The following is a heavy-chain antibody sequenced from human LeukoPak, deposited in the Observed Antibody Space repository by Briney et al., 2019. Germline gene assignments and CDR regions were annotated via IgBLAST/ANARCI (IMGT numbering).Heavy chain of an antibody. Sequence: GGSLRLSCAASGFTFSSCAMSWVRQSPGKGLEWVSGISGSGGGPIYADSVKGRFTISRDNSKNTLYLQMNSLRAEDTALYYCAKRMTTVTNFDYWGQGTLVTVSS. D-gene: IGHD4-17*01. V-gene: IGHV3-23*01. CDR3: AKRMTTVTNFDY. CDR1: GFTFSSCA. J-gene: IGHJ4*02. CDR2: ISGSGGGP.